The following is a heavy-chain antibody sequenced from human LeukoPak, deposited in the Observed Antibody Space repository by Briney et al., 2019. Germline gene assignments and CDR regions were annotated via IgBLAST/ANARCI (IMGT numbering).Heavy chain of an antibody. D-gene: IGHD5-12*01. CDR3: ARDLAPDIVATIGH. CDR2: ISAYNGNT. V-gene: IGHV1-18*01. Sequence: ASVKVSCKASGYTFTSYGISWVRQAPGQGLEWMGWISAYNGNTNYAQKLQDRVTMTTDTSTSTAYMELRSLRSDDTAVYYCARDLAPDIVATIGHWGQGTLVTVSS. CDR1: GYTFTSYG. J-gene: IGHJ4*02.